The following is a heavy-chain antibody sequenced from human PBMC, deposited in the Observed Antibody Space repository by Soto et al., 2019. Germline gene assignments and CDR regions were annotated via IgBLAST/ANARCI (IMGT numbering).Heavy chain of an antibody. Sequence: QVQLVESGGGVVQPGRSLRPSCAGSGFTFISNGMHWVRQAPGKGREGGAVIWYDGSNKYYADSVKGRFTISRDNSKNTLYLQMNSLRAEDTAVYYCARDLVVVVYNYYYGMDVWGQGTTVTVSS. V-gene: IGHV3-33*01. D-gene: IGHD2-15*01. J-gene: IGHJ6*02. CDR1: GFTFISNG. CDR3: ARDLVVVVYNYYYGMDV. CDR2: IWYDGSNK.